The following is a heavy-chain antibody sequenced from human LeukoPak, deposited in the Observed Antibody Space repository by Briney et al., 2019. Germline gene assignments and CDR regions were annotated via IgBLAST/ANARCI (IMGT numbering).Heavy chain of an antibody. CDR3: TTRTPRAYYYYYYMDV. V-gene: IGHV3-73*01. CDR2: IRSKANSYAT. Sequence: GGSLRLSCAASGVTFSGSAMHWVRQASGKGLEWVGRIRSKANSYATAYAASVKGRFTISRDDSKNTAYLQMNSLKTEDTAVYYCTTRTPRAYYYYYYMDVWGKGTTVTVSS. J-gene: IGHJ6*03. CDR1: GVTFSGSA.